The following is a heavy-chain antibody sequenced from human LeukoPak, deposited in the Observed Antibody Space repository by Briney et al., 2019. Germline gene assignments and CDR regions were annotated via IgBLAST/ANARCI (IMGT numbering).Heavy chain of an antibody. CDR1: GGSISSYY. CDR3: ARALEYYDFWSGYFGGGMGWFDP. J-gene: IGHJ5*02. Sequence: PSETLSLTCTVSGGSISSYYWSWIRQPPGKGLEWIGYIYYSGSTNYNPSLKSRVTISVDTSKNQFSLKLSSVTAADTAVYYCARALEYYDFWSGYFGGGMGWFDPWGQGTLVTVSS. V-gene: IGHV4-59*01. D-gene: IGHD3-3*01. CDR2: IYYSGST.